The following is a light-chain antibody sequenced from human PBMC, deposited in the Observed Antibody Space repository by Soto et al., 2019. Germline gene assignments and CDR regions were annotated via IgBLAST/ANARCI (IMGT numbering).Light chain of an antibody. Sequence: QLVLTQAPSASGTPGQRVTISCSGSSSSIGSNTVSWYQQVLGTAPKLLIYSNDQRPSGVPDRFSGSKSGTSASLAIGGLQSEDEADYYCAAWDGSLNGWVFGGGTKLTVL. CDR3: AAWDGSLNGWV. CDR1: SSSIGSNT. CDR2: SND. J-gene: IGLJ3*02. V-gene: IGLV1-44*01.